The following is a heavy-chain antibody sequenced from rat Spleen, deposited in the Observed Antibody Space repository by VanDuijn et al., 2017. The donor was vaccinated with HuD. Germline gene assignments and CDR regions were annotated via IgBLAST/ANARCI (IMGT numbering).Heavy chain of an antibody. CDR1: GFSLTNNG. D-gene: IGHD1-12*02. CDR2: ISSGGTP. Sequence: QVQLKESGPGLVQPSQTLSLTCTVSGFSLTNNGVSWVRQPPGKDLEWIAAISSGGTPYYNSPLKSRLSVTRDTSKSQVFLEMNSLQTGDTALYFCTSFYYYDGSYYYPFPYWGQGTLVTVSS. CDR3: TSFYYYDGSYYYPFPY. J-gene: IGHJ3*01. V-gene: IGHV2S12*01.